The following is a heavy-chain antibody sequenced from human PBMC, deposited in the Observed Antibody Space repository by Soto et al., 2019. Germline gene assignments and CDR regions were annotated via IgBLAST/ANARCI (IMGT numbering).Heavy chain of an antibody. CDR3: ARGHDSSGGVDY. CDR2: ISNSGNTI. D-gene: IGHD3-22*01. V-gene: IGHV3-11*01. J-gene: IGHJ4*02. Sequence: QVQLVESGGGLVKPGGSLRLSCAASGFTFSDYYMSWIRQAPGKGLEWISYISNSGNTIYYADSVRGRFTISRDNAKNSLFLQMSSLRAEDTAVYYCARGHDSSGGVDYWGQGTLITVAS. CDR1: GFTFSDYY.